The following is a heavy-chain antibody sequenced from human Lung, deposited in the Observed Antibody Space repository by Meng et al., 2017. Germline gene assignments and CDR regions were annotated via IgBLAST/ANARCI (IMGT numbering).Heavy chain of an antibody. CDR1: GGSLSDYY. CDR2: INHSGST. Sequence: QVQRQQWGAGLLKPSETLSRTCVVSGGSLSDYYWSWIRQPPGKGLEWIGEINHSGSTNYNPSLESRATISVDTSQNNLSLKLSSVTAADSAVYYCARGPTTMAHDFDYWGQGTLVTASS. CDR3: ARGPTTMAHDFDY. V-gene: IGHV4-34*01. D-gene: IGHD4-11*01. J-gene: IGHJ4*02.